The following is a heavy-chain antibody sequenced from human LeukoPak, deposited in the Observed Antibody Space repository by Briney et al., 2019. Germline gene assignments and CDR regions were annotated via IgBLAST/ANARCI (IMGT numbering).Heavy chain of an antibody. CDR3: TREDPTAMGPSFDI. CDR1: GFTFGDYS. J-gene: IGHJ3*02. CDR2: IRSKAYGGTT. D-gene: IGHD5-18*01. V-gene: IGHV3-49*04. Sequence: GGSLRLSCTASGFTFGDYSMNWVRQAPGKGLEWVGFIRSKAYGGTTEYAASVKGRFTISRDDSKSIAYLQMNSLKTEDTAVYYCTREDPTAMGPSFDIWGQGTMVTVSS.